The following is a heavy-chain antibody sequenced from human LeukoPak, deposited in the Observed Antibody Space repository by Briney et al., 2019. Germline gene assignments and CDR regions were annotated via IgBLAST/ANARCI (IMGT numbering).Heavy chain of an antibody. Sequence: SATMFLTCTVSGGSISYSNRRWLRQPPGKGQEWVGYIYYSGNSNYKPSLNSRVTIAVDTSKNPFSLRLSSVTAADTAIYYCARDLGYCSTASCYAWFDPWGQGTLVTVSS. CDR1: GGSISYSN. CDR3: ARDLGYCSTASCYAWFDP. V-gene: IGHV4-59*01. D-gene: IGHD2-2*01. CDR2: IYYSGNS. J-gene: IGHJ5*02.